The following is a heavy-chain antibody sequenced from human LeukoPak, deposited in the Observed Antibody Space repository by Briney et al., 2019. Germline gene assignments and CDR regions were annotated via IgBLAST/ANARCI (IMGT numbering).Heavy chain of an antibody. CDR3: ARDTPQDTELLWFGELFPNYFDY. V-gene: IGHV3-9*01. CDR1: GFTFDDYA. J-gene: IGHJ4*02. D-gene: IGHD3-10*01. CDR2: ISSSSSYI. Sequence: GRSLRLSCAASGFTFDDYAMHWVRQAPGKGLEWVSGISSSSSYIYYADSVKGRFTISRDNAKNSLYLQMNSLRAEDTAVYYCARDTPQDTELLWFGELFPNYFDYWGQGTLVTVSS.